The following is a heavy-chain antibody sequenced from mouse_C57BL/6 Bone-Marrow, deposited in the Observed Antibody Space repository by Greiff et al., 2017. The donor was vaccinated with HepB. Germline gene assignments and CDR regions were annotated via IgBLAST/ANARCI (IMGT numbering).Heavy chain of an antibody. CDR2: ISGGGGNT. Sequence: EVMLVESGGGLVKPGGSLKLSCAASGFTFSSYTMSWVRQTPEKRLEWVATISGGGGNTYYPDSVKGRFTISRDNAKNTLYLQMSSLRSEDTALYYWARSLITTVRVWYFDVWGTGTTVTVSS. CDR3: ARSLITTVRVWYFDV. V-gene: IGHV5-9*01. J-gene: IGHJ1*03. CDR1: GFTFSSYT. D-gene: IGHD1-1*01.